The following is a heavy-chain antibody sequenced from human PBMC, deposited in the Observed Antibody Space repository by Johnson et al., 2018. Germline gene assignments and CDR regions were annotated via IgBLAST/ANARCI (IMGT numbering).Heavy chain of an antibody. D-gene: IGHD3-22*01. CDR2: ISYDGTME. CDR1: EFSFSNYG. V-gene: IGHV3-30*18. J-gene: IGHJ3*01. Sequence: QVQLVESGGGVVQPGRSLRLSCAASEFSFSNYGMHWVRQPPGTGLEWVAVISYDGTMEYYVYSVKGRFTISRDNSNSTLSLEMKGLRAEDTAVYYCVKDYYDNNGRALDFWGQGTMVTVSS. CDR3: VKDYYDNNGRALDF.